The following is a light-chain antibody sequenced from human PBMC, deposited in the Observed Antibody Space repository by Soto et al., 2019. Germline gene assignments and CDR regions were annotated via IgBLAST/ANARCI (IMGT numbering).Light chain of an antibody. Sequence: QSVLTQPPSVSGAPRQRVSISCSGATSNIGNNSVNWYQQLPGKAPKLLIYFDDLLPSGVSDRFSGSKSGTSASLAISGLQSEDEADYYCAAWNGSLNVVVFGGGTKLTVL. J-gene: IGLJ2*01. CDR1: TSNIGNNS. V-gene: IGLV1-36*01. CDR3: AAWNGSLNVVV. CDR2: FDD.